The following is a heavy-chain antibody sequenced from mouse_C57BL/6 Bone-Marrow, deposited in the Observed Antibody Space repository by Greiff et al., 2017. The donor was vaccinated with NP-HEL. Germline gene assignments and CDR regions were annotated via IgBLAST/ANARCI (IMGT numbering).Heavy chain of an antibody. CDR1: GFNIKNTY. J-gene: IGHJ3*01. V-gene: IGHV14-3*01. CDR2: IDPANGNT. CDR3: ARSEASYYSNYMFAY. D-gene: IGHD2-5*01. Sequence: EVQGVESVAELVRPGASVKLSCTASGFNIKNTYMHWVKQRPEQGLEWIGRIDPANGNTKYAPKFQGKATITADTSSNTAYLQLSSLTSEDTAIYYCARSEASYYSNYMFAYWGQGTLVTVSA.